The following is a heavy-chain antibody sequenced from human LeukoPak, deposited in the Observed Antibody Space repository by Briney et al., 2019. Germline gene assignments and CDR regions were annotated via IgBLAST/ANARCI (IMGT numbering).Heavy chain of an antibody. CDR3: ARDHVLRYFDWRRPFDY. D-gene: IGHD3-9*01. J-gene: IGHJ4*02. CDR1: GGTFSSYA. V-gene: IGHV1-18*01. Sequence: GASVKVSCKASGGTFSSYAISWVRQAPGQGLEWMGWISAYNGNTNYAQKLQGRVTMTTDTSTSTAYMELRSLRSDDTAVYYCARDHVLRYFDWRRPFDYWGQGTLVTVSS. CDR2: ISAYNGNT.